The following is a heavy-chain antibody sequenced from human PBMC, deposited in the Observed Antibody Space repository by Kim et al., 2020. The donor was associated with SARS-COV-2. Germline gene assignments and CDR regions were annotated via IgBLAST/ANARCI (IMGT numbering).Heavy chain of an antibody. CDR1: GFTFSSYE. CDR2: ISSSGSTI. J-gene: IGHJ4*02. Sequence: GGSLRLSCAASGFTFSSYEMNWVRQAPGKGLEWVSYISSSGSTIYYADSVKGRFTISRDNAKNSLYLQMNSLRAEDTAVYYCAREGQWLVTGYFDYWGQGTLVTVSS. CDR3: AREGQWLVTGYFDY. V-gene: IGHV3-48*03. D-gene: IGHD6-19*01.